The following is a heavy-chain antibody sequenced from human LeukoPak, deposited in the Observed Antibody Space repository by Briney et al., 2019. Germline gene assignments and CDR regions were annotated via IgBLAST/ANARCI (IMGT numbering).Heavy chain of an antibody. CDR1: EFNVRSNY. Sequence: GGSLRLSCAASEFNVRSNYMSWVRQAPGKGLEWVSVLYSGGSTYYADSVKGRFTISSDNSKNTLYLQMNSLRAEDTAIYYCATYRQVLLPFESWGQGTLVTVSS. D-gene: IGHD2-8*02. CDR2: LYSGGST. CDR3: ATYRQVLLPFES. J-gene: IGHJ4*02. V-gene: IGHV3-66*01.